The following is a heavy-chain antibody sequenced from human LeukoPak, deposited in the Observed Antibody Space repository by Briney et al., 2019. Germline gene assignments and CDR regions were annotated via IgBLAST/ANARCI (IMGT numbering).Heavy chain of an antibody. CDR1: GYSFTSYW. J-gene: IGHJ4*02. Sequence: GESLKISCKGSGYSFTSYWISWVREMPGKGLEWMGSIDPSDSYTNYSPSFQGHVTISADKSISTAYLQWSSLKASDTAMYYCARQAGYSSSWVDYWGQGTLVTVSS. D-gene: IGHD6-13*01. CDR2: IDPSDSYT. V-gene: IGHV5-10-1*01. CDR3: ARQAGYSSSWVDY.